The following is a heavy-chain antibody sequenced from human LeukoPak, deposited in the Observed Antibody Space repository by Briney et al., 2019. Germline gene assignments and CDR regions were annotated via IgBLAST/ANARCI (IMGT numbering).Heavy chain of an antibody. CDR1: GFTFDDYA. CDR3: AKDGLENCSGGSCYGAIDY. CDR2: ISGDGGST. D-gene: IGHD2-15*01. Sequence: PGGSLRLSCAASGFTFDDYAMHWVRQAPGKGLGWVSLISGDGGSTYYADSVKGRFTISRDNSKNSLYLQMNSLRTEDTALYYCAKDGLENCSGGSCYGAIDYWGQGTLVTVSS. V-gene: IGHV3-43*02. J-gene: IGHJ4*02.